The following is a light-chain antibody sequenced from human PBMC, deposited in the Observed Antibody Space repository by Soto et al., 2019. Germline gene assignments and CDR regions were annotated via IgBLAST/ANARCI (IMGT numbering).Light chain of an antibody. CDR2: SYN. V-gene: IGLV1-44*01. CDR1: SSNIGSNT. CDR3: AAWDDSLNGVV. Sequence: QSVLTQPPSASGTPGQRVTISCSGRSSNIGSNTVNWYQQLPGTAPKLLIYSYNQRPSGVPDRFSGSKSGTSASLAISGLQSEDEADYYCAAWDDSLNGVVFGGGTKVTVL. J-gene: IGLJ2*01.